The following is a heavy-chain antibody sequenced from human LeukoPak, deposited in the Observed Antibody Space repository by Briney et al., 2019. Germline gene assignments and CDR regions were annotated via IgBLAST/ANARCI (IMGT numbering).Heavy chain of an antibody. J-gene: IGHJ6*03. CDR1: GGSISSYY. CDR2: IYTSGST. V-gene: IGHV4-4*09. Sequence: SETLSLTCTVSGGSISSYYWSWIRQPPGKGLEWIGYIYTSGSTNYNPSLKSRVTISVDTSKNQFSLKLSSVTAADTAVYYCARRDDYYYYMDVWGKGITVTVSS. CDR3: ARRDDYYYYMDV.